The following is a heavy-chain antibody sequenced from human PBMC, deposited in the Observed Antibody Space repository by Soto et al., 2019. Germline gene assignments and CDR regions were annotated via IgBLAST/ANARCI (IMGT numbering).Heavy chain of an antibody. V-gene: IGHV4-34*01. CDR2: INHSGST. J-gene: IGHJ6*02. CDR1: GGSFSGYY. Sequence: SETLSLTCAVYGGSFSGYYWSWIRQPPGKGLEWIGEINHSGSTNYNPSLKSRVTISVDTSKNQFSLKLSSVTAADTAVYYCARERLRYFDWSNDGMDVWGQGTTVTVS. CDR3: ARERLRYFDWSNDGMDV. D-gene: IGHD3-9*01.